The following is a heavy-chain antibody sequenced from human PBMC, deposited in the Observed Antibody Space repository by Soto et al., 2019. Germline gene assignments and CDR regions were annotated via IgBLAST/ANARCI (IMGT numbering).Heavy chain of an antibody. CDR2: IKSKTDGGTT. V-gene: IGHV3-15*07. J-gene: IGHJ4*02. CDR1: GFTFSNAW. Sequence: GGSLRLSCAASGFTFSNAWMNWVRQAPGKGLEWVGRIKSKTDGGTTDYAAPVKGRFTISRDESKNTLYMQMNSLKTEDTAVYYCTTDLWYYYDSSGYYLDYWGQGTLVTVSS. CDR3: TTDLWYYYDSSGYYLDY. D-gene: IGHD3-22*01.